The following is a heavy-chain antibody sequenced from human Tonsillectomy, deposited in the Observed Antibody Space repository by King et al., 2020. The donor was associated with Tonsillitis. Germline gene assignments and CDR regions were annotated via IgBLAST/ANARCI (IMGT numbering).Heavy chain of an antibody. D-gene: IGHD3-10*01. CDR3: ASTRSGRSYYYYMDV. V-gene: IGHV4-59*08. J-gene: IGHJ6*03. CDR1: GGSISIYY. Sequence: VQLQESGPGLVKPSETLSLTCTGSGGSISIYYWSWIRQPPGKGLEWIWYIYYSCSTNYNLSLQSRVTISVDTAKNKFSLKLSSVTAADTAVYYCASTRSGRSYYYYMDVWGKGTTVTVSS. CDR2: IYYSCST.